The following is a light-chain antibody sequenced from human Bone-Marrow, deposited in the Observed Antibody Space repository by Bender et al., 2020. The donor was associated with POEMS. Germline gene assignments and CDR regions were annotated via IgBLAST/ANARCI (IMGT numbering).Light chain of an antibody. J-gene: IGLJ1*01. CDR3: SSYQRSDTLYV. Sequence: QSALTQPPSASGSPGQSVTISCTGTSSDVGGYNYVSWYQQHPGKAPKLIIFDVSHRPSGVSNRFSGSRSGNTASLTISGLQADDEAVYYCSSYQRSDTLYVFGSGTDVTV. CDR2: DVS. CDR1: SSDVGGYNY. V-gene: IGLV2-14*03.